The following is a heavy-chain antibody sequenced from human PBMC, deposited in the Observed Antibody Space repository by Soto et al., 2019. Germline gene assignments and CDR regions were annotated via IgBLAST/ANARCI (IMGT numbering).Heavy chain of an antibody. Sequence: ASVKVSCKASGYTFTSYGISWVRQAPGQGLEWMGWISAYNGNTNYAQKLQGRVTMTRDTSTSTAYMELRRLRSDDTAVYYCARDLINMHDYGDSRDGVGYYYYGMDVWGQGTTVTVSS. CDR2: ISAYNGNT. CDR3: ARDLINMHDYGDSRDGVGYYYYGMDV. D-gene: IGHD4-17*01. CDR1: GYTFTSYG. J-gene: IGHJ6*02. V-gene: IGHV1-18*01.